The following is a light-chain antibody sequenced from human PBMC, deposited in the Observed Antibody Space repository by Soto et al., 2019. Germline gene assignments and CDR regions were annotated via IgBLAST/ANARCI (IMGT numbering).Light chain of an antibody. J-gene: IGLJ2*01. CDR2: DVS. Sequence: QSPLTQPASVSGSPGQSITISCTGTSIDVGGYNYVSWYQQHPGKAPKLMIYDVSNRPSGVSNRFSGSKSGNTASLTISGLQAEDEADYYCSSYTSSSFVVFGGGTKLTVL. CDR3: SSYTSSSFVV. V-gene: IGLV2-14*01. CDR1: SIDVGGYNY.